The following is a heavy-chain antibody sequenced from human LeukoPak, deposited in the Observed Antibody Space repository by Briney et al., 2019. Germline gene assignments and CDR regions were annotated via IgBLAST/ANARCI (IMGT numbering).Heavy chain of an antibody. CDR2: IYYSGST. D-gene: IGHD2/OR15-2a*01. J-gene: IGHJ4*02. V-gene: IGHV4-59*01. CDR1: GGSISSYY. Sequence: SETLSLTCTVSGGSISSYYSGWIRQPPGKGLEWIGYIYYSGSTNYNPSLKSRVTISVNTSKNQFSLKLTSETAADTAVYYCERGISQIDYWGQGTLVTVSS. CDR3: ERGISQIDY.